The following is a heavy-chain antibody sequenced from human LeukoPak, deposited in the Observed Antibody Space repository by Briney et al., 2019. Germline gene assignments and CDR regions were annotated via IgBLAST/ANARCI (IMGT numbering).Heavy chain of an antibody. CDR2: INHSGST. V-gene: IGHV4-34*01. D-gene: IGHD6-6*01. Sequence: TPGGSLRLSCAASGLTVSSNCMSWIRQPPGKGLEWIGEINHSGSTNYNPSLKSRVTISVGTSKNQFSLKLSSVTAADTAVYYCARAYSSSSTSRWGYYYYYMDVWDKGATVTVSS. CDR3: ARAYSSSSTSRWGYYYYYMDV. CDR1: GLTVSSNC. J-gene: IGHJ6*03.